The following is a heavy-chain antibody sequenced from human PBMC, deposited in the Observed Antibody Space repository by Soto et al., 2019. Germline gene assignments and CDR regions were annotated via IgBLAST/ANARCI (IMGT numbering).Heavy chain of an antibody. D-gene: IGHD6-19*01. CDR1: RFTLSNCG. V-gene: IGHV3-30*18. CDR3: AKDLYTSGWYNYFDP. CDR2: ISYDGNEK. Sequence: QVQLVESGGGVVQPGGSLILSCAAYRFTLSNCGMHWVRQAPGRGLEWVAMISYDGNEKHYIDSVKGRFTISRDDSKNTLYLQMNSLRPEDTAVYYCAKDLYTSGWYNYFDPWGQGTLVTVSS. J-gene: IGHJ5*02.